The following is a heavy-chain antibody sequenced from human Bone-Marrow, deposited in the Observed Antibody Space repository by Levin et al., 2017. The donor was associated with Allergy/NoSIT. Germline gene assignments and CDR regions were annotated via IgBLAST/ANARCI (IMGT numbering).Heavy chain of an antibody. CDR1: GFTFSDYA. V-gene: IGHV3-23*01. Sequence: GESLKISCVASGFTFSDYAMSWVRQTPGKGLEWVSSIIGSGSATYYAESVRGRFTISRDESKNTLYLQMNNLRADDTALYYCAKMEQQLVQGTFQEWGQGTLVTVSS. CDR2: IIGSGSAT. J-gene: IGHJ1*01. D-gene: IGHD1/OR15-1a*01. CDR3: AKMEQQLVQGTFQE.